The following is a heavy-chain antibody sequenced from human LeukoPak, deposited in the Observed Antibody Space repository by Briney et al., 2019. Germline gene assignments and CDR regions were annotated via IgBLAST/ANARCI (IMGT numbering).Heavy chain of an antibody. CDR2: SNRDGSST. CDR3: ARVGPIAAAGYYYYYYMDV. D-gene: IGHD6-13*01. V-gene: IGHV3-74*01. Sequence: GGSLRLSCVVSGFIFSNHGMSWVRQAPGKGLEWVSRSNRDGSSTSYADSVKGRFTISRDNAKNTLYLQMNSLRAEDTAVYYCARVGPIAAAGYYYYYYMDVWGKGTTVTVSS. CDR1: GFIFSNHG. J-gene: IGHJ6*03.